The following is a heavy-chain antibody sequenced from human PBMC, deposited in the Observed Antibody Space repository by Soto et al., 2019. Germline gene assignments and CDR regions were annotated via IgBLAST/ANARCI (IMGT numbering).Heavy chain of an antibody. Sequence: PGGSLRLSCAASGFIFSSYAMTWVRQAPGKGLEWVSAISGSATSTYYADSVKGRFTISRDNSKNTLYLQMNSLRADETAVYYCEKARVAVVPAATPDSWGQGTLVTVSS. CDR3: EKARVAVVPAATPDS. V-gene: IGHV3-23*01. J-gene: IGHJ4*02. CDR2: ISGSATST. CDR1: GFIFSSYA. D-gene: IGHD2-2*01.